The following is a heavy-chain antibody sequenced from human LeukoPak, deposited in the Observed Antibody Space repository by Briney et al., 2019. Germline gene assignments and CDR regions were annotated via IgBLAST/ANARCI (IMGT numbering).Heavy chain of an antibody. CDR3: ARVRTFDRTFDN. CDR1: GGSINSGTLS. D-gene: IGHD3-22*01. V-gene: IGHV4-61*09. Sequence: PSETLTLACTVSGGSINSGTLSWSWIRQPAGKGLEWIGHIYSSGSTNYNPSLKSRVTMSLDMSKNQFSLNLRSVTAADTAVYYCARVRTFDRTFDNWGQGTLVTVSS. J-gene: IGHJ4*02. CDR2: IYSSGST.